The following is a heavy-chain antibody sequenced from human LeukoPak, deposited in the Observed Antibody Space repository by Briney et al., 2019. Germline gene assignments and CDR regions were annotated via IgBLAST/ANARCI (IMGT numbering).Heavy chain of an antibody. CDR2: IYYSGST. CDR1: DGSFSSYY. J-gene: IGHJ4*02. D-gene: IGHD4-17*01. Sequence: SETLSLTCAVSDGSFSSYYWSWIRQPPGKGLEWIGYIYYSGSTNYNPSLKSRVTISVDTSKNQFSLKLSSVTAADTAVYYCARSAVTTYRTRSGFDYWGQGTLVTVSS. CDR3: ARSAVTTYRTRSGFDY. V-gene: IGHV4-59*08.